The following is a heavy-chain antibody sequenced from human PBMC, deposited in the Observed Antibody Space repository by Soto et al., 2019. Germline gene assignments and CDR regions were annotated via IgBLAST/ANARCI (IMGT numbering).Heavy chain of an antibody. CDR2: ISAYNGNT. Sequence: ASVKVSCKASGYTFTSYGISWVRQAPGQGLEWMGWISAYNGNTNYAQKLQGRVTMTTDTSTSTAYMELRSLRSDDTAVYYCARDQSEYYDILTGYYHNNWFDPWGQGTLVTVSS. J-gene: IGHJ5*02. CDR3: ARDQSEYYDILTGYYHNNWFDP. CDR1: GYTFTSYG. D-gene: IGHD3-9*01. V-gene: IGHV1-18*01.